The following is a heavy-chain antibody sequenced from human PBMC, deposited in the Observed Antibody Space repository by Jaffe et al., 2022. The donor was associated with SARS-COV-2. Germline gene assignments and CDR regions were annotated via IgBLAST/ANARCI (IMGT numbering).Heavy chain of an antibody. D-gene: IGHD6-19*01. CDR2: IRRKAHGGAA. CDR1: GFTFADYS. CDR3: TRAPFGSGWYSDTFDI. Sequence: EVQLVESGGGLVQPGRSLRLSCTASGFTFADYSVTWFRQALGKGLEWVGFIRRKAHGGAAYYAASVQGRFTISRDDSNNIAYLQMNSLKIEDTAMYYCTRAPFGSGWYSDTFDIWGQGTMVTVSS. J-gene: IGHJ3*02. V-gene: IGHV3-49*03.